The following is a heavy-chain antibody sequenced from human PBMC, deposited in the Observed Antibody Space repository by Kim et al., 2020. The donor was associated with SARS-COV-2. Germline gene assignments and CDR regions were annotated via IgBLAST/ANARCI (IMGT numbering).Heavy chain of an antibody. D-gene: IGHD2-21*01. V-gene: IGHV3-21*01. Sequence: VKGRCSISRDNDKNSLYLQMNSLRSEETAVYYCARDRETSEGLWGYDAFDIWGQGTMVTVSS. CDR3: ARDRETSEGLWGYDAFDI. J-gene: IGHJ3*02.